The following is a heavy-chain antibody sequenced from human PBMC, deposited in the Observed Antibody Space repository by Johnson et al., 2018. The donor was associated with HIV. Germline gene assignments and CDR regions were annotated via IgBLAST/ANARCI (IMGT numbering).Heavy chain of an antibody. J-gene: IGHJ3*02. CDR1: GFTVSSNY. V-gene: IGHV3-20*04. D-gene: IGHD6-19*01. CDR3: ARVVSVAVAGARQGAVGAFDI. CDR2: INWNGGST. Sequence: VQLVESGGGLVQPGGSLRVSCAASGFTVSSNYMSWVRQAPGKGLEWVSGINWNGGSTGYADSVKGRFTISRDNAKNSLYLHMNTLRAEDTALYYCARVVSVAVAGARQGAVGAFDIWGQGTMVTVSS.